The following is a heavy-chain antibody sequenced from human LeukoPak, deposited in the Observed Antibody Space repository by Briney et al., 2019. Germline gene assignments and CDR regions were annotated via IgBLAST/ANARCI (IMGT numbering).Heavy chain of an antibody. J-gene: IGHJ4*02. Sequence: ASVKVSCEASGYIFTRYAISWVRQAPGQGLEWMGWISTYNGDTNYAQKFQGRVTMTTDTSTTTAYMELRSLRSDDTAVYYCARDPSNSSGRRPYFDYWGQGTLVTVSS. CDR1: GYIFTRYA. CDR2: ISTYNGDT. V-gene: IGHV1-18*04. D-gene: IGHD6-19*01. CDR3: ARDPSNSSGRRPYFDY.